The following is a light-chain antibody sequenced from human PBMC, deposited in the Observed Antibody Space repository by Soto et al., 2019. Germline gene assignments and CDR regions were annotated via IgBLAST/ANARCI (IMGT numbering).Light chain of an antibody. V-gene: IGKV1-9*01. J-gene: IGKJ5*01. CDR2: VAS. CDR1: RDISNY. CDR3: QQPFSFPPT. Sequence: DIQLTQSPSFLSASVGDRVTITCRASRDISNYLAWYQQKPGKAPNLLIYVASTLQSGVPSRFSGSGSGTEFTLTISSLQPEDLATYYCQQPFSFPPTFGQGTRLEIK.